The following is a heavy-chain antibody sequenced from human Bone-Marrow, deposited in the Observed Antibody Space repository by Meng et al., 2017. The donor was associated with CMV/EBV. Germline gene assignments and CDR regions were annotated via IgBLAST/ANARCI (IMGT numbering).Heavy chain of an antibody. J-gene: IGHJ6*02. CDR3: ARDRRNYDRPNFSYGMDV. Sequence: SETLSLTCAISGDSVSSSSAAWNWIRQSPSRGLEWLGRTYYRSKWYYDYAVSVESRIIINPDTSKNQLSLQLNSVTPEDTAVYFCARDRRNYDRPNFSYGMDVWGQGTTVTFSS. CDR1: GDSVSSSSAA. D-gene: IGHD4-11*01. CDR2: TYYRSKWYY. V-gene: IGHV6-1*01.